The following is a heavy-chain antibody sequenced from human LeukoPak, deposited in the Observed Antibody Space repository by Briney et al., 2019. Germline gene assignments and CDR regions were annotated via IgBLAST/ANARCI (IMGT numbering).Heavy chain of an antibody. CDR2: FDPEVGET. V-gene: IGHV1-24*01. D-gene: IGHD3-16*01. CDR3: VKLSEAQLGRRQYYFDY. Sequence: EASVKVSCKVSGYTLTELSMHWVRQAPGKGLEWMGGFDPEVGETIYAQKFRGRVTMTEDTSPDTAYMELSSLRSEDTAVYYCVKLSEAQLGRRQYYFDYWGQGTLVTVSS. J-gene: IGHJ4*02. CDR1: GYTLTELS.